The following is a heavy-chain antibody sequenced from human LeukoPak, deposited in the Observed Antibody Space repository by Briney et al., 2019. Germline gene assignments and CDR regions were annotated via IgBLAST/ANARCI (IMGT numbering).Heavy chain of an antibody. CDR1: GSTFSSYW. CDR3: ARDLAFLRLIDY. D-gene: IGHD2/OR15-2a*01. J-gene: IGHJ4*02. Sequence: PGGSLRLSCAASGSTFSSYWMSWVRQAPGKGLEWVANIKQDGSEKYYVDSVKGRFTISRDNAKNSLYLQMNSLRAEDTAVYYCARDLAFLRLIDYWGQGTLVTVSS. V-gene: IGHV3-7*01. CDR2: IKQDGSEK.